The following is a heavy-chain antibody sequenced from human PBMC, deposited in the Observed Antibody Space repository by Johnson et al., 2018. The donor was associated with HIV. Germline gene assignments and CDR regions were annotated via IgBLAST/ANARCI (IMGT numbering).Heavy chain of an antibody. CDR2: IHWNAGNT. CDR1: GFTFDDYD. Sequence: VQLVESGGYVVRPGGSLRLSCAASGFTFDDYDMTWVRQAPGKGLEWVSGIHWNAGNTGYVDSVKGRFTISRDNAKNSLYLQMNSLRAEDTAVYYCARERYCSSTSCYFSRPPDAFDIWGQGTMVTVSS. D-gene: IGHD2-2*01. J-gene: IGHJ3*02. CDR3: ARERYCSSTSCYFSRPPDAFDI. V-gene: IGHV3-20*04.